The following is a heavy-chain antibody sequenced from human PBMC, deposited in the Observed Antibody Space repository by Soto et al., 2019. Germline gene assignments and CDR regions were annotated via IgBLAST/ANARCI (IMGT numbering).Heavy chain of an antibody. CDR2: ISYDGSNE. CDR1: GFTFSGYA. Sequence: QVQLVESGGGVVQPGRSLRLSCAASGFTFSGYAIHWVRQAPGKGLEWVAIISYDGSNEYYADSVRGRFTISRDSSKTTFYLHVNSLRAEDTAVYYCARALSASYHYFEYWGQGTLVTVSS. V-gene: IGHV3-30-3*01. CDR3: ARALSASYHYFEY. D-gene: IGHD2-15*01. J-gene: IGHJ4*02.